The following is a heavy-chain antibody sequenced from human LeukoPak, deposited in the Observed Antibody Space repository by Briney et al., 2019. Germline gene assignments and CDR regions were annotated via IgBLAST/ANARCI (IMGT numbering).Heavy chain of an antibody. J-gene: IGHJ6*02. V-gene: IGHV1-24*01. D-gene: IGHD3-3*01. CDR2: FDPEDGET. Sequence: ASVKVSCKVSGYTLTELSMHWVRQAPGKGLEWMGGFDPEDGETIYAQKFQGRVTMTEDTSTDTAYMELSSLRSDDTAVYYCARDDNYDFWSGPYYYYYGMDVWGQGTTVTVSS. CDR3: ARDDNYDFWSGPYYYYYGMDV. CDR1: GYTLTELS.